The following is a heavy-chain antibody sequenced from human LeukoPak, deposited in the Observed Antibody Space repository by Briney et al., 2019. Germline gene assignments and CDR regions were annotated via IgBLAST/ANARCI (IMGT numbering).Heavy chain of an antibody. D-gene: IGHD1-20*01. CDR2: IYYSGST. V-gene: IGHV4-31*03. J-gene: IGHJ4*02. CDR3: ARDGLTGAFDY. Sequence: SETLSLTCTVSGGSLSSGGYYWRWIRQHPGKGLEWIGYIYYSGSTYYNPSLKSRVTISVDTFKNQFSLKLSSVTAADTAGYYCARDGLTGAFDYWGQGTLVTVSS. CDR1: GGSLSSGGYY.